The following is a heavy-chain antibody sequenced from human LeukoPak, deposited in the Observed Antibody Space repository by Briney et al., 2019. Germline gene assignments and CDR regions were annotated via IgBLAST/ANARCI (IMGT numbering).Heavy chain of an antibody. V-gene: IGHV1-18*01. CDR1: GYTFTSYG. J-gene: IGHJ4*02. CDR2: ISAYNGNT. D-gene: IGHD6-19*01. CDR3: ARQGAYSSGWYADAQSHFDY. Sequence: ASVKVSCKASGYTFTSYGISWVRQAPGQGLEWMGWISAYNGNTNYAQKLQGRVTMTTDTSTSTAYMELRSLRSDDTAVYYCARQGAYSSGWYADAQSHFDYWGQGTLVTVSA.